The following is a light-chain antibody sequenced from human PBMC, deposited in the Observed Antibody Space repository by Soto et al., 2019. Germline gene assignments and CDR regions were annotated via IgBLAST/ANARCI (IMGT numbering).Light chain of an antibody. CDR3: SSYTSSRAYV. V-gene: IGLV2-14*01. CDR2: EVS. Sequence: QSALTQPASVSGSPGQSITISCTGTSSDVGGYNYVSWYQQQSGKAPNLMLHEVSNRPSGVSNRFSGSKSGNTASLTISGLQAEDEADDYCSSYTSSRAYVFGIGTKLTVL. J-gene: IGLJ1*01. CDR1: SSDVGGYNY.